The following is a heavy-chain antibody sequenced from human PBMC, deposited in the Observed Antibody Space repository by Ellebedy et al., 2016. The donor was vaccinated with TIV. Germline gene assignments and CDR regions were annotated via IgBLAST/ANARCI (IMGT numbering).Heavy chain of an antibody. CDR2: IRGGVTDT. CDR1: GFTFSSYA. D-gene: IGHD6-19*01. Sequence: AGSLRLSCAASGFTFSSYAMSWVRQAPGKGLEWVSAIRGGVTDTYYADSVKGRFTISRDNSKNTLYLQMNSMRAEDTAIYYCANLQSSGWGNWFDPWGQGTLVTVSS. V-gene: IGHV3-23*01. CDR3: ANLQSSGWGNWFDP. J-gene: IGHJ5*02.